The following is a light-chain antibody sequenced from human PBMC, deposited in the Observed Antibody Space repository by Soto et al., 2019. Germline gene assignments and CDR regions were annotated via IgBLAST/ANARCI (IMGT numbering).Light chain of an antibody. CDR3: RSYTSNSPPKGV. J-gene: IGLJ2*01. CDR1: SSDVGGYNY. CDR2: DVS. Sequence: QSALTQPASVSGSPGQSITISCTGTSSDVGGYNYVSWYQQHPGKAPKLMIYDVSNRPSGVSNRFSGSKSGNTASLTISGPQAEEEADYFRRSYTSNSPPKGVFRRGTKLTVL. V-gene: IGLV2-14*01.